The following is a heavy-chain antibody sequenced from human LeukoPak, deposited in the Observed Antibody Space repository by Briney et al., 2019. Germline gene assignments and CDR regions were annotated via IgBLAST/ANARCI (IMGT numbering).Heavy chain of an antibody. CDR1: GGSISSTNYY. J-gene: IGHJ4*02. CDR2: IYYSGST. V-gene: IGHV4-39*01. CDR3: ARHRELRYFVG. Sequence: SETLSLTCAVSGGSISSTNYYWGWIRQPPGKGLEWTGSIYYSGSTYYNPSLKSRVTISVDTSKNQFSLKVSSVTAADTAVYYCARHRELRYFVGWGQGTLVTVSS. D-gene: IGHD3-9*01.